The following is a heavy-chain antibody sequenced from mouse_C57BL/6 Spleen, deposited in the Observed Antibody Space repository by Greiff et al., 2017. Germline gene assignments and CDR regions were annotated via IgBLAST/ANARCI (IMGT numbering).Heavy chain of an antibody. J-gene: IGHJ2*01. V-gene: IGHV5-17*01. CDR1: GFTFSDYG. CDR3: ARVVDYFDF. Sequence: EVHLLESGGGLVKPGGSLKLSCAASGFTFSDYGMHWVRQAPEKGLEWVAYISSGSSTIYYADTVKGRFTNSRDKAKNTLFLHMTSLRSADTSLYYCARVVDYFDFWGKGTTLTVSS. CDR2: ISSGSSTI. D-gene: IGHD1-3*01.